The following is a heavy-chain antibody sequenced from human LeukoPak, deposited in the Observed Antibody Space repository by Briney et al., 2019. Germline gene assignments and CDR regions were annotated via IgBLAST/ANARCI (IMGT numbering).Heavy chain of an antibody. CDR1: GFTFSDYW. V-gene: IGHV3-7*04. Sequence: GGSLRLSCAASGFTFSDYWMSWVRQAPGKGLEWVSHINYDGSDAYYVDSVKGRFLISRDNAKNSVYLQMSSLRAEDTTVFYCARGPFCTSASCQGFFDYWGQGILVTVSS. CDR2: INYDGSDA. J-gene: IGHJ4*02. CDR3: ARGPFCTSASCQGFFDY. D-gene: IGHD2-2*01.